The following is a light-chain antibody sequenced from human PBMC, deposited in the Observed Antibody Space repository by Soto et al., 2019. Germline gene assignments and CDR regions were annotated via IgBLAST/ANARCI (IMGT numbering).Light chain of an antibody. J-gene: IGLJ3*02. V-gene: IGLV1-47*01. CDR3: AAWDDSMSAWV. Sequence: QSVLTQPPSASGTPGQRVTISCSGSTSNIGRNFVYWYRQLPGTAPKLPIYTNNQRPSGVPDRFSGSKSGTSASLAISGLRSEDEADYYCAAWDDSMSAWVFGGGTKLTVL. CDR2: TNN. CDR1: TSNIGRNF.